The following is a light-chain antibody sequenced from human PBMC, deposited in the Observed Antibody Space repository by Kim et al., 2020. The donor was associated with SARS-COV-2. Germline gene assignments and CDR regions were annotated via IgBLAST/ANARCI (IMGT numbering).Light chain of an antibody. V-gene: IGLV10-54*01. J-gene: IGLJ3*02. CDR1: PNTLGNEG. CDR3: SAWDSTLTAWV. Sequence: QTPTLTCTRNPNTLGNEGPAWLQQHQAHPPQRLSNRNNNRPSGISERLSSSRSGNTASLTITGLQPEDEADYYCSAWDSTLTAWVFGGGTKLTVL. CDR2: RNN.